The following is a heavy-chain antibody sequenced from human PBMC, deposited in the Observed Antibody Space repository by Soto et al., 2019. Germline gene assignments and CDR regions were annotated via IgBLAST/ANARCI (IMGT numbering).Heavy chain of an antibody. D-gene: IGHD2-2*01. CDR1: GGSISSYY. Sequence: PSETLSLTCTVSGGSISSYYWSWIRQPPGKGLEWIGYIYYSGSTNYNPSLKSRVTISVDTSKNQFSLKLSSVTAADTAVYYCARQLLPPPSTFDPCGQRSLDAVSS. CDR3: ARQLLPPPSTFDP. CDR2: IYYSGST. V-gene: IGHV4-59*08. J-gene: IGHJ5*02.